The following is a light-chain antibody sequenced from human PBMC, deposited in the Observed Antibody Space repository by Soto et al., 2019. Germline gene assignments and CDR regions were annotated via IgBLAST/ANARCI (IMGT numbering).Light chain of an antibody. V-gene: IGLV1-47*02. J-gene: IGLJ2*01. CDR3: AVWDDRLSGSRI. Sequence: QSVLTQPPSASGTPGQRVTIYCSGSSSNIGSNYVYWYQQFPGTAPKLLIFSNNQRPSGVPDRFAGSKSGTSASLAISGLRSEDEDDYYCAVWDDRLSGSRIFGGGTKLTVL. CDR2: SNN. CDR1: SSNIGSNY.